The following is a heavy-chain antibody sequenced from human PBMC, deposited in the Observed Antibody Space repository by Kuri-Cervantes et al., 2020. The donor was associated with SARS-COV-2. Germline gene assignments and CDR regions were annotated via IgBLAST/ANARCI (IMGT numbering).Heavy chain of an antibody. CDR2: IYYNGST. J-gene: IGHJ4*02. CDR3: ARGAID. Sequence: SETLSLTCTVSGGSISSGGNYWNWIRQPPGKGLEWVGYIYYNGSTYYNPSRRSRVIVSVDRSKNQFSLNLNSVTAADTALYYCARGAIDWGQGTLVTVSS. D-gene: IGHD2/OR15-2a*01. CDR1: GGSISSGGNY. V-gene: IGHV4-30-2*01.